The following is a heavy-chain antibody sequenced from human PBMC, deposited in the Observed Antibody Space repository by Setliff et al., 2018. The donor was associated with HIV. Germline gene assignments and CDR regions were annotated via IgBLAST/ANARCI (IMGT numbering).Heavy chain of an antibody. V-gene: IGHV4-59*11. D-gene: IGHD4-17*01. CDR1: GPSINIHY. CDR2: IYSTGST. J-gene: IGHJ4*02. Sequence: PSETLSLTCTVSGPSINIHYWSWIRQSPGKAFEWIGYIYSTGSTNYNPPLQSRVTISMVASRNQFSLKVPSVTAADTAVYYCAKGAGLYGDYTFDHWGQGRQVTVS. CDR3: AKGAGLYGDYTFDH.